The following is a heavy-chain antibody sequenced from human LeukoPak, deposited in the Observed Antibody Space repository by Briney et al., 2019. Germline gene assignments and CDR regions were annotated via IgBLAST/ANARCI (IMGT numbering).Heavy chain of an antibody. J-gene: IGHJ4*02. CDR1: GYTFTSNY. V-gene: IGHV1-46*01. CDR3: ARDQEGFDY. Sequence: WASVKVSCKASGYTFTSNYIHWVRQAPGQGLEWMGMIYPRDGSTSYAQNFQGRVTVTRDTSTTTVHMELRGLRSEDTAVYYCARDQEGFDYWGQGTVVTVSS. CDR2: IYPRDGST.